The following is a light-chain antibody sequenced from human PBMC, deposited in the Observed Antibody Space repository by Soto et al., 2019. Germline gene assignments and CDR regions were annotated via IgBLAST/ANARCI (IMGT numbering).Light chain of an antibody. CDR2: DVS. V-gene: IGLV2-14*01. Sequence: QSVLTQPASVSGSPGQSITISCTGTISDVGGYDYVSWYQQHPGKAPKLMIYDVSNRTSGVSNRFSGSKSGNTASLTISGLQADDEADYYCSSYTTSSTYVFGTGTKLTVL. J-gene: IGLJ1*01. CDR3: SSYTTSSTYV. CDR1: ISDVGGYDY.